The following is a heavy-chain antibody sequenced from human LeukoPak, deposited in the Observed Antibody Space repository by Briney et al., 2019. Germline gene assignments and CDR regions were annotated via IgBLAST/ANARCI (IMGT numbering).Heavy chain of an antibody. V-gene: IGHV4-59*01. CDR1: GGSFSGYY. D-gene: IGHD2-15*01. CDR3: ARDHCSGGSCYGFDY. Sequence: SETLSLTCAVYGGSFSGYYWSWIRQPPGKGLEWIGYIYYSGSTNYNPSLKSRVTISVDTSKNQFSLKLSSVTAADTAVYYCARDHCSGGSCYGFDYWGQGTLVTVSS. J-gene: IGHJ4*02. CDR2: IYYSGST.